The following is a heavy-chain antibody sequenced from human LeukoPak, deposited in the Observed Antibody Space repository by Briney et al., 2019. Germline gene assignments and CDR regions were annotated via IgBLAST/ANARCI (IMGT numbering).Heavy chain of an antibody. CDR3: ARALRGRTYRQWLAF. D-gene: IGHD6-19*01. V-gene: IGHV1-8*01. CDR2: MNPNSGNT. J-gene: IGHJ4*02. CDR1: GYTFTSYD. Sequence: ASVKVSCKASGYTFTSYDINWVRQATGQGLEWMGWMNPNSGNTGYAQKFQGRVTMTRNTSISTAYMELSSLRSEDTTVYYCARALRGRTYRQWLAFWGQGTLVTVSS.